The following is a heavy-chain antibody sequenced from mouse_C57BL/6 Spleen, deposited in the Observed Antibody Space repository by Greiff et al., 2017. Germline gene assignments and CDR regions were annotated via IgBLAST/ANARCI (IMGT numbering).Heavy chain of an antibody. D-gene: IGHD1-1*01. CDR1: GYPFTSYW. V-gene: IGHV1-69*01. CDR2: IDPSDSYT. CDR3: ARGGTVVAYYAMDY. J-gene: IGHJ4*01. Sequence: QVQLQQPGAELVMPGASVKLSCKASGYPFTSYWMHWVKQRPGQGLEWIGEIDPSDSYTNYNQKYKGKSTLTVDKSSSTAYMQLSSVTSEDSAVYYCARGGTVVAYYAMDYWGQGTSVTVSS.